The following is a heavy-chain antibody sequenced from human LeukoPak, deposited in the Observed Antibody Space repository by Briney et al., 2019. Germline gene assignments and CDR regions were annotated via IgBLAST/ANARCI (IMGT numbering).Heavy chain of an antibody. J-gene: IGHJ4*02. CDR1: GFSFSSYC. Sequence: PGGSLRLSCAGSGFSFSSYCMTWVRQAPGKGLEWVSYVSSSSSNIYYADSVKGRFTISRDNAKNSLYLQMNSLRAEDTAVYYCARGHGSGSYYPDYWGQGTLVTVSS. CDR2: VSSSSSNI. D-gene: IGHD3-10*01. V-gene: IGHV3-48*01. CDR3: ARGHGSGSYYPDY.